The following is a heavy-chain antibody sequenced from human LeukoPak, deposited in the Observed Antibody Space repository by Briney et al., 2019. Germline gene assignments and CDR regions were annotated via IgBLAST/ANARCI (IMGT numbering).Heavy chain of an antibody. V-gene: IGHV4-59*01. CDR3: AKSGSLYPLTY. D-gene: IGHD2-8*01. CDR2: IYCTGSS. CDR1: GGSINNYY. J-gene: IGHJ4*01. Sequence: SETLSLTCTVSGGSINNYYWSWIRQPPGKGLEWIGYIYCTGSSNSNPSLRSRVSMSVDTSKNQFSLQLTSVTAADTAIYYCAKSGSLYPLTYWAHEPLVPVSS.